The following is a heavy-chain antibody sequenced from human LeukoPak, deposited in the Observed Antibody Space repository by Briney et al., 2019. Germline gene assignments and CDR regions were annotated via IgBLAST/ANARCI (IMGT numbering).Heavy chain of an antibody. Sequence: GGSLRLSCAASGFTFSSYSMNWVRQAPGKGLEWVSSISSSSSYIYYADSVKGRFTISRDNSKNTLYLQRNSLRAEDTAVYYCAKDHGYYYYMDVWGKGTTVTVSS. CDR2: ISSSSSYI. CDR3: AKDHGYYYYMDV. J-gene: IGHJ6*03. CDR1: GFTFSSYS. V-gene: IGHV3-21*04.